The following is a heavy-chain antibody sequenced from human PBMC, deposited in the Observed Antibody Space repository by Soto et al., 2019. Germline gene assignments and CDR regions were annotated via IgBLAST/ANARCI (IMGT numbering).Heavy chain of an antibody. V-gene: IGHV4-34*01. Sequence: SETLSLTCAVYGGSFSGYYWSWIRQPPGKGLEWIGEINHSGSTNYNPSLKSRVTISVDTSKNQFSLKLSSVTAADTAVYYCARGGGERKLVRYYYGMDVWGQGTTVTVSS. D-gene: IGHD6-6*01. CDR3: ARGGGERKLVRYYYGMDV. CDR2: INHSGST. J-gene: IGHJ6*02. CDR1: GGSFSGYY.